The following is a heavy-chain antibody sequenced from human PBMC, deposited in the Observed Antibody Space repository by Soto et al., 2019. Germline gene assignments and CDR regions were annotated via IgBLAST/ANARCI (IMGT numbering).Heavy chain of an antibody. V-gene: IGHV4-61*01. J-gene: IGHJ4*01. Sequence: PSETLSLTCIVSGASVSSDSYYWTWIRQPPGKGLEWIGYTDYSGSTRYNPSLKSRVTISVDTSKNQFSLRVSSVTAADTAMYYCARADRQYCSVSTCYIFDSWGHGTQVTVSS. CDR2: TDYSGST. CDR1: GASVSSDSYY. CDR3: ARADRQYCSVSTCYIFDS. D-gene: IGHD2-2*02.